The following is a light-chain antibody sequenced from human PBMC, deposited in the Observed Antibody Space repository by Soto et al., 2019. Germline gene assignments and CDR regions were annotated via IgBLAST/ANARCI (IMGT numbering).Light chain of an antibody. Sequence: QSALTQPASVSGSPGQSITISCTGTSNDVGSYNLVSWYQQNPGKAPKLMIYEVTKRPSGVSNRFSGSKSGNTASLTISGLQAEDEADYFCCSYASGSTWVFGGGTKLTVL. V-gene: IGLV2-23*02. CDR2: EVT. J-gene: IGLJ3*02. CDR1: SNDVGSYNL. CDR3: CSYASGSTWV.